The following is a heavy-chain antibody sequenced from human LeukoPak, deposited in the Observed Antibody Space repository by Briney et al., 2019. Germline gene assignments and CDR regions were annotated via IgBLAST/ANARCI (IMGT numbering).Heavy chain of an antibody. V-gene: IGHV3-33*08. CDR2: IWYDGSNK. J-gene: IGHJ4*02. D-gene: IGHD6-19*01. CDR3: ARGIAVAGIDY. CDR1: GFTFNSYA. Sequence: GGSLRLSCAASGFTFNSYAMHWVRQAPGKGLEWVAVIWYDGSNKYYADSVKGRFTISRDNSKNTLYLQMNSLRAEDTAVYYCARGIAVAGIDYWGQGTLVTVSS.